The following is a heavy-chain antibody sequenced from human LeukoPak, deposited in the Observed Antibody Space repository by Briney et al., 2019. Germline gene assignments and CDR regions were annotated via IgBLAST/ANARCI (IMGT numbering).Heavy chain of an antibody. CDR3: ARDRRFLERGNYYFDY. CDR2: IKQDGSEK. CDR1: GFTFSSYW. J-gene: IGHJ4*02. D-gene: IGHD1-26*01. V-gene: IGHV3-7*01. Sequence: PGGSLRLSCAASGFTFSSYWMSWVRQAPGKGLEWVANIKQDGSEKYYVDSVKGRFTISRDNAKNSLYLQMNSLRAEDTAVYYCARDRRFLERGNYYFDYWGQGTLVTVSS.